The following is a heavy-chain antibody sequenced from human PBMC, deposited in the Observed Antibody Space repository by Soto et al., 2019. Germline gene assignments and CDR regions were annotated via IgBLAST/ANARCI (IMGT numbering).Heavy chain of an antibody. D-gene: IGHD6-19*01. CDR3: AHRLRWLANFDY. CDR1: GFSLTTSGVG. V-gene: IGHV2-5*01. J-gene: IGHJ4*02. CDR2: IYWNDEK. Sequence: QITLKESGPTLVKPTQTLTLTCTFSGFSLTTSGVGVGWIRQPPGKALEWLALIYWNDEKRYSPSLKSRLTITKDTSRNQVVLTMTTMDPVDTATYYCAHRLRWLANFDYWGQGTLVTVSS.